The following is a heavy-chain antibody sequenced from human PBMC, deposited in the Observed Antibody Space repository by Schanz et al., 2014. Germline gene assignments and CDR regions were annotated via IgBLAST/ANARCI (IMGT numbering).Heavy chain of an antibody. CDR3: AKDSRGSSFDMDV. CDR2: IDRDGGHT. D-gene: IGHD1-26*01. CDR1: GFTFDDYT. Sequence: EVQLLESGGGLVQPGGSLRLSCAASGFTFDDYTMHWVRQAPGKGLEWVSLIDRDGGHTYYADSVKGRFTISRDNSKNSLYLQMNSLRTEDTALYYCAKDSRGSSFDMDVWGQGTLVTVSS. V-gene: IGHV3-43*01. J-gene: IGHJ4*02.